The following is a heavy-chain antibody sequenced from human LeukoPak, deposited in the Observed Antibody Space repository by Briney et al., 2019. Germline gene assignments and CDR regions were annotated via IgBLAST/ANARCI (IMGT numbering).Heavy chain of an antibody. CDR3: ARARRSFDY. J-gene: IGHJ4*02. CDR2: ISYDGSNK. V-gene: IGHV3-30-3*01. CDR1: GFTFSSYA. Sequence: GGSLRLSCAASGFTFSSYAMHWVRQAPGKGLEWVAVISYDGSNKYYADSVKGRFTISRDNAKNSLYLQMNSLRVEDTAVYYCARARRSFDYWGQGTLVTVSS.